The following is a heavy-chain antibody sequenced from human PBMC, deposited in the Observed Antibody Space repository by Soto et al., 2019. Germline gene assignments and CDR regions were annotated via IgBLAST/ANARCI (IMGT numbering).Heavy chain of an antibody. Sequence: XGSLRLSCAASGFTFSAYGMIWVRQAPGKGLEWVSYISGSGNDIYYADSVKGRFTISRDNVRDSLYLQMDSLRAEDAAVYYCARNGGGLGVWGQGTAVTVS. V-gene: IGHV3-48*03. CDR1: GFTFSAYG. CDR2: ISGSGNDI. D-gene: IGHD3-10*01. CDR3: ARNGGGLGV. J-gene: IGHJ6*02.